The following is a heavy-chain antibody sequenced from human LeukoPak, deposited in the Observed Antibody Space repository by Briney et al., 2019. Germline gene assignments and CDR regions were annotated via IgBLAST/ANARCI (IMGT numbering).Heavy chain of an antibody. V-gene: IGHV4-34*01. CDR1: GGSFSGYY. CDR2: INHSGST. D-gene: IGHD3-16*02. CDR3: ARSYYDYVWGSYRFDY. J-gene: IGHJ4*02. Sequence: PSETLSLTCAVYGGSFSGYYWSWIRQPPGKGLEWMGEINHSGSTNYNPSLKSRVTISVDTSKNQFSLKLSSVTAADTAVYYCARSYYDYVWGSYRFDYWGQGTLVTVSS.